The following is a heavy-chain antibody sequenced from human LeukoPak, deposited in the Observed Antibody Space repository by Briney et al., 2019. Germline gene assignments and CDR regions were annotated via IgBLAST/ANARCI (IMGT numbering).Heavy chain of an antibody. V-gene: IGHV4-59*01. CDR3: ARGAAVAGTYYFDY. Sequence: SETLSLTCTVSGGSISSYYWSWIRQPPGKGLEWIGYIYYSGSTNYNPSLKSRVTISVDTSKNQFSLKLSSVTAADTAVHYCARGAAVAGTYYFDYWGQGTLVTVSS. CDR2: IYYSGST. D-gene: IGHD6-19*01. CDR1: GGSISSYY. J-gene: IGHJ4*02.